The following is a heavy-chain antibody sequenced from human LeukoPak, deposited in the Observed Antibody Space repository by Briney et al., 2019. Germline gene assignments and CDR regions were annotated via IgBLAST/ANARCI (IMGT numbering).Heavy chain of an antibody. CDR3: ARGGPAAGRFDY. V-gene: IGHV3-23*01. CDR1: GFTFKSYA. D-gene: IGHD6-13*01. CDR2: ISGSGGST. J-gene: IGHJ4*02. Sequence: GGSLRLSCAASGFTFKSYAMIWVRQAPGKGLEWVSSISGSGGSTFYADFVKGRFTISRDNSKNTLYLQMNSLRAEDTAVYYCARGGPAAGRFDYWGQGTLVTVSS.